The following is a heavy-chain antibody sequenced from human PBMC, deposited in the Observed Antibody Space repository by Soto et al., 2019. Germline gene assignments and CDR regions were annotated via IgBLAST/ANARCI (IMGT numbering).Heavy chain of an antibody. Sequence: SQTLSLTCSISGDSVSSNSAAWDCIRQSPSRGLEWLGRTYYRSKWYNDYAVSVKSRITINPDTSKNQFSLQLNSVTPEDTAVYYWASARKAVDGNWCESSGRGTLGIVSS. V-gene: IGHV6-1*01. CDR1: GDSVSSNSAA. D-gene: IGHD6-19*01. CDR2: TYYRSKWYN. J-gene: IGHJ5*01. CDR3: ASARKAVDGNWCES.